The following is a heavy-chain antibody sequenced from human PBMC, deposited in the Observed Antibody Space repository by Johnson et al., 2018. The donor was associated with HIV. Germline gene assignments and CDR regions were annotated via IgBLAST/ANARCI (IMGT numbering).Heavy chain of an antibody. D-gene: IGHD3-10*01. CDR1: GFTVSSNY. CDR2: IYSGGST. J-gene: IGHJ3*02. CDR3: AKTALFQSIWDAFDI. Sequence: MLLVESGGGLVQPGGSLRLSCAASGFTVSSNYMSWVLHAPWKGLEWVSVIYSGGSTYYADSVKGRFTISRDNSKNSLYLQMNSLRAEDTALYYCAKTALFQSIWDAFDIWGQGTMVTVSS. V-gene: IGHV3-66*02.